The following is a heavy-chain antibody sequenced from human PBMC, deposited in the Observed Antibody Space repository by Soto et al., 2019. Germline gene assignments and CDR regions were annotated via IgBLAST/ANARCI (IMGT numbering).Heavy chain of an antibody. CDR2: IYYSGST. V-gene: IGHV4-39*01. J-gene: IGHJ3*02. CDR1: GGSISSSSYY. Sequence: SETLSLTCTVSGGSISSSSYYWGWIRQPPGKGLEWIGSIYYSGSTYYNPSLKSRVTISVDTSKNQFSLKLSSVTAADTAVYYCAIHEPGYDAFDIWGQGTMVTVSS. CDR3: AIHEPGYDAFDI. D-gene: IGHD2-15*01.